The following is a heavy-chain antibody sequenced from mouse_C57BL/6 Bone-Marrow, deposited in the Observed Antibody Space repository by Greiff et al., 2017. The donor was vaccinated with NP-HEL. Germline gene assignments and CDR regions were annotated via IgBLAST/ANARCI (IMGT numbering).Heavy chain of an antibody. CDR2: INYDGSST. CDR3: ARAHYDGSSHSYWYCEV. CDR1: GFTFSDYY. D-gene: IGHD1-1*01. V-gene: IGHV5-16*01. J-gene: IGHJ1*03. Sequence: EVKLVESEGGLVQPGSSMKLSCTASGFTFSDYYMAWVRQVPEKGLEWVANINYDGSSTYYLDSLKSRFIISRDNAKNILYLQRSSRKAEDTATYYCARAHYDGSSHSYWYCEVWGTGTTGTGSS.